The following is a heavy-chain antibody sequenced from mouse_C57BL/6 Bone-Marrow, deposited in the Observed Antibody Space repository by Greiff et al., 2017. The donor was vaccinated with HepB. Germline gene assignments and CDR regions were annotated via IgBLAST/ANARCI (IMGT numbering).Heavy chain of an antibody. CDR1: GFTFSSYA. Sequence: EVQGVESGEGLVKPGGSLKLSCAASGFTFSSYAMSWVRQTPEKRLEWVAYISSGGDYIYYADTMKGRFTISRDNARNTLYLQMSSLKSEDTAMYYCTRGQLRPSWFAYWGQGTLVTVSA. CDR3: TRGQLRPSWFAY. V-gene: IGHV5-9-1*02. J-gene: IGHJ3*01. D-gene: IGHD3-2*02. CDR2: ISSGGDYI.